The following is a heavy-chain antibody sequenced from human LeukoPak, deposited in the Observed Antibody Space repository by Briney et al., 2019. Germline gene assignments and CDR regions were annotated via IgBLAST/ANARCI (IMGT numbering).Heavy chain of an antibody. J-gene: IGHJ5*02. CDR1: GFSFSRDW. CDR2: IRDDGNEK. Sequence: GGSLILSCAASGFSFSRDWMSWVRQPQGKGLEWVANIRDDGNEKYYADSVKGRFIISRDNARSSLHLQMSSLRVEDTAVYYCARDGPGYKDLDLWGQGTLVTVPS. CDR3: ARDGPGYKDLDL. D-gene: IGHD2-15*01. V-gene: IGHV3-7*04.